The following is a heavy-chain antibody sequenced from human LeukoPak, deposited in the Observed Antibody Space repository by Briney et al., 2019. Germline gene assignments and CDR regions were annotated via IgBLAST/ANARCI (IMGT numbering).Heavy chain of an antibody. Sequence: ASVKVSCKASGYTFTGYYMHWVRQAPGQGLERMGWINPNSGGTNYAQKFQGRVTTTRDTSISTAYMELSRLRSDDTAVYYCARDFPSGSSDYWGQGTLVTVSS. CDR1: GYTFTGYY. CDR2: INPNSGGT. J-gene: IGHJ4*02. V-gene: IGHV1-2*02. D-gene: IGHD1-26*01. CDR3: ARDFPSGSSDY.